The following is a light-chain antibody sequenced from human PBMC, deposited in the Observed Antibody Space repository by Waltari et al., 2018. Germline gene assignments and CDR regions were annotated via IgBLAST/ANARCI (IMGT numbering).Light chain of an antibody. J-gene: IGKJ1*01. Sequence: EIVLTQPPGTLSLFQGERATLSCRASQSVRRYLVWYQQKPGQAPRLLIYGASSRAAGIPDRFSGSGSGTDFSLTISRLEPEDFAVYYCQNHERLPAVFGQGTKVEIK. CDR3: QNHERLPAV. CDR1: QSVRRY. CDR2: GAS. V-gene: IGKV3-20*01.